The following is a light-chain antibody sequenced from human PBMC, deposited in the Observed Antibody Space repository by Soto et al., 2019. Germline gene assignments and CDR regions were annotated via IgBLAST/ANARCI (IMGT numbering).Light chain of an antibody. Sequence: ELLMTQSPATLSVSPGKRATLSCSTSQIVSSNLAWYQQRPGQAPRLLIFDASYRAASIPASVSGSGAGTDFTLTISSLQSEDFAVYYCQHYNYWPPKTFGQGTKVDIK. CDR1: QIVSSN. CDR2: DAS. CDR3: QHYNYWPPKT. V-gene: IGKV3D-15*01. J-gene: IGKJ1*01.